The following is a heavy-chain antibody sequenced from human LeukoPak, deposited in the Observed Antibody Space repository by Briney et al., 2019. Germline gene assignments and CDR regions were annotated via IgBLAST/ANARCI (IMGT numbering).Heavy chain of an antibody. V-gene: IGHV1-2*02. D-gene: IGHD3-22*01. CDR3: ARDEGTYYYDSSGYYYNY. CDR1: GYTFTGYY. J-gene: IGHJ4*02. CDR2: INPNSGGT. Sequence: ASVKVSCKXSGYTFTGYYMHWVRQAPGRGLEWMGWINPNSGGTNYAQKFQGRVTMTRDTSISTAYMELSRLRSDDTAVYYCARDEGTYYYDSSGYYYNYWGQGTLVTVSS.